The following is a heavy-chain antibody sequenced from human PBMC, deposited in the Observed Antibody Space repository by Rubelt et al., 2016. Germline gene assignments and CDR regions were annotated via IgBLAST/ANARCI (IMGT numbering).Heavy chain of an antibody. V-gene: IGHV3-23*04. Sequence: VQLVESGGGLVQPGGSLRLSCEASGFTLRNFAMTWVRQAPGKGLEWVSTIGGPDDTYYADSVKGRFTVSRANSKNTVYLQIDSLRAEDTAIYYWAKDYMAGNGLYECFDVWGQGTMVTVSS. CDR1: GFTLRNFA. J-gene: IGHJ3*01. D-gene: IGHD6-19*01. CDR3: AKDYMAGNGLYECFDV. CDR2: IGGPDDT.